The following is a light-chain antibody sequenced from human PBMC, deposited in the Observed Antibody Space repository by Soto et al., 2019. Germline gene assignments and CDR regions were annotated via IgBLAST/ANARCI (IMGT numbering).Light chain of an antibody. V-gene: IGKV1-39*01. CDR2: AAS. CDR1: QNIKSH. Sequence: DIQMTQSPSSLSASIGDRVTITCRASQNIKSHLNWYQQKPGKAPKVLIYAASRLKSGVPSRFSGSGSGTGVTLTISSLEPEDCATYYCQQSHITTLFTFGTGTKLEIK. J-gene: IGKJ2*01. CDR3: QQSHITTLFT.